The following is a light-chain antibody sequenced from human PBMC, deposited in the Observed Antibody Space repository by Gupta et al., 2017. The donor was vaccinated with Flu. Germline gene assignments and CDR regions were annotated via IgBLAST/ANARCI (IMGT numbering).Light chain of an antibody. V-gene: IGKV3-15*01. CDR3: QQFNNWPLT. Sequence: GERATLSCRASQSIRINLAWYQQKPGQAPRLLIYGASTRATGIPARFTGSGSGTEFTLTISSLHSEDFAVYYCQQFNNWPLTFGQGTKVEIK. CDR2: GAS. J-gene: IGKJ1*01. CDR1: QSIRIN.